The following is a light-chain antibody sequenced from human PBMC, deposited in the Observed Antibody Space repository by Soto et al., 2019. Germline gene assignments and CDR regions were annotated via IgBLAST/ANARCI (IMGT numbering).Light chain of an antibody. CDR3: SSYAGSNNPVV. V-gene: IGLV2-8*01. Sequence: QSSLTQPPSASGSPGQSVTISCTGTSSDVGGYNYVSWYQQHPGKAPQFMIFEVSRRPSGVPDRFSVSKSGNTASLNGSGLHADDEADDYCSSYAGSNNPVVFGGGTKLTVL. CDR2: EVS. J-gene: IGLJ2*01. CDR1: SSDVGGYNY.